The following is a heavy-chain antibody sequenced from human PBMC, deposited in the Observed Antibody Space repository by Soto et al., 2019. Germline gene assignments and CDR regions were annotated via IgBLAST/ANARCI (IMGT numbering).Heavy chain of an antibody. V-gene: IGHV1-18*01. J-gene: IGHJ6*02. CDR3: ARYRGTIFRGYYYYGMDV. CDR2: ISAYNGNT. CDR1: GYTFTSYG. D-gene: IGHD3-3*01. Sequence: ASVKVSCKTSGYTFTSYGISWVRQAPGQGLEWMGCISAYNGNTNYAENLQCRVTMTTDTSTSTAYMELGSLRSDDTAVYYCARYRGTIFRGYYYYGMDVWGQGTTVTVSS.